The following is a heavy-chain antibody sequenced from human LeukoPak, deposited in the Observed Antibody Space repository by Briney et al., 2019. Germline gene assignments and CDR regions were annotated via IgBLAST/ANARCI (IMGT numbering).Heavy chain of an antibody. Sequence: GGSLRLSCAASGSTFSSYGMHWVRQAPGKGLEWVAVIWYDGSNKYYADSVKGRFTISRDNSKNTLYLQMNSLRAEDTAVYYCAAGVARPYYFDYWGQGTLVTVSS. CDR2: IWYDGSNK. CDR1: GSTFSSYG. V-gene: IGHV3-33*01. CDR3: AAGVARPYYFDY. D-gene: IGHD3-10*01. J-gene: IGHJ4*02.